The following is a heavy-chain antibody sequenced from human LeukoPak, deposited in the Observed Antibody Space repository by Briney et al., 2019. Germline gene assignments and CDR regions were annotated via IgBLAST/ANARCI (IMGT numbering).Heavy chain of an antibody. CDR1: GGSISSSSYS. CDR2: IYYSGST. D-gene: IGHD3-22*01. J-gene: IGHJ3*02. V-gene: IGHV4-39*07. CDR3: AATYYYDSSGYYQEGGRGAFDI. Sequence: KPSETLSLTCTVSGGSISSSSYSWGWIRQPPGKGLEWIGSIYYSGSTYYNPSLKSRVTISVDTSKNQFSLKLSSVTAADTAVYYCAATYYYDSSGYYQEGGRGAFDIWGQGTMVTVSS.